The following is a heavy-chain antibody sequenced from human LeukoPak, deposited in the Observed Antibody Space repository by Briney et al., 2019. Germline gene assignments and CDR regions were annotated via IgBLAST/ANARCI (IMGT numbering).Heavy chain of an antibody. D-gene: IGHD4-17*01. Sequence: GASVKVSCKASGYTFTSYYMHWVRQAPGQGLEWMGIINPSGGSTSYAQKFQDRVTMTMDMSTSTVYMELSSLRSEDTAVYYCARDQPQYGDYVTPLDYWGQGTLVTVSS. CDR1: GYTFTSYY. CDR3: ARDQPQYGDYVTPLDY. J-gene: IGHJ4*02. V-gene: IGHV1-46*01. CDR2: INPSGGST.